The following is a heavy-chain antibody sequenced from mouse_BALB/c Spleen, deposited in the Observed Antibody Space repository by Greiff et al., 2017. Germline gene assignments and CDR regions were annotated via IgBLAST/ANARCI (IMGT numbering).Heavy chain of an antibody. D-gene: IGHD1-1*01. CDR1: GFTFSSYG. CDR3: ARGGITTVVDYFDY. CDR2: ISSGGSYT. J-gene: IGHJ2*01. V-gene: IGHV5-6*01. Sequence: EVMLVESGGDLVKPGGSLKLSCAASGFTFSSYGMSWVRPAPDKRLAWVATISSGGSYTYYPDSVKGRFTISRDNAKNTLYLQMSSLKSEDTAMYYCARGGITTVVDYFDYWGQGTTLTVSS.